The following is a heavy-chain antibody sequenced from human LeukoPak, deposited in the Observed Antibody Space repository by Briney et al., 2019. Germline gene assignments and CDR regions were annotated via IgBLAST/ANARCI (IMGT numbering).Heavy chain of an antibody. J-gene: IGHJ4*02. Sequence: SETLSLTCTVSGGSISSGDYYWSWIRQPPGKGLEWIGYIYYSGSTYYNPSLKSRVTISVDTSKNQFSLKLSSVTAADTAVYYCAMTGYSSSLYFYWGQGTLVTVSS. V-gene: IGHV4-30-4*01. CDR3: AMTGYSSSLYFY. D-gene: IGHD6-13*01. CDR1: GGSISSGDYY. CDR2: IYYSGST.